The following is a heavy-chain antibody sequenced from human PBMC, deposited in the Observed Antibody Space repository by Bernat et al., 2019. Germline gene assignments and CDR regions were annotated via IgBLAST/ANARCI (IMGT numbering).Heavy chain of an antibody. J-gene: IGHJ4*02. CDR2: IDWDDDK. D-gene: IGHD3-16*01. CDR1: GFSLSTSGMC. CDR3: ARIGGGGWGEYYFDY. V-gene: IGHV2-70*15. Sequence: QVTLRESGPALVKPTQTLTLTCTFSGFSLSTSGMCVSWIRQPPGKALEWLARIDWDDDKYYSTSLKTRLTISKDTSKNQVVLTMTNMDPVDTATYYCARIGGGGWGEYYFDYWGQGTLVTVSS.